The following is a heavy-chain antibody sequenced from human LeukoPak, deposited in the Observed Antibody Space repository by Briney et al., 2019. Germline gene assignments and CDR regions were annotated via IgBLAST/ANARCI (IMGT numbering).Heavy chain of an antibody. D-gene: IGHD3-9*01. CDR2: MNHNSGNT. J-gene: IGHJ6*02. CDR3: ARFLAYYDILTGYPNYYYYGMDV. Sequence: ASVKVSCKACGYTFTSYDINWVRQATGQWLEWMGWMNHNSGNTDYAQKFQGRVTMTRNTSISTAYMELSSLRSEDTAVYYCARFLAYYDILTGYPNYYYYGMDVWGQGTTVTVSS. CDR1: GYTFTSYD. V-gene: IGHV1-8*01.